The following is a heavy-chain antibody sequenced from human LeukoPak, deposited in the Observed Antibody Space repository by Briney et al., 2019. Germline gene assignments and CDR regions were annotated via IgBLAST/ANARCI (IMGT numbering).Heavy chain of an antibody. CDR2: VSNDGDDE. CDR3: AKAGSRDGFHFDY. J-gene: IGHJ4*02. V-gene: IGHV3-30*04. D-gene: IGHD5-24*01. CDR1: GFTFSSYS. Sequence: GGSLRLSRAASGFTFSSYSMHWVRRAPGKGLDWVAFVSNDGDDEHYADSVKGRFTISRDTSQNTLYLQMNSLRAEDTAVYYCAKAGSRDGFHFDYWGQGTLVTVSS.